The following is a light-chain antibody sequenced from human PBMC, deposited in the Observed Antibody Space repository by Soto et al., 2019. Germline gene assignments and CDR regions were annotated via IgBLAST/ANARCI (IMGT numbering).Light chain of an antibody. V-gene: IGLV2-8*01. Sequence: QSALTQPTSASGSPGQAVTIACTGTSSEVGIYNYVSWYQHHPGKAPKLIIYEVNKRPSGVPDRFSGSKSGNTASLTVSGLQPEDEADYYCISYAGSLNLVFGGGTKLTVL. CDR2: EVN. CDR1: SSEVGIYNY. J-gene: IGLJ2*01. CDR3: ISYAGSLNLV.